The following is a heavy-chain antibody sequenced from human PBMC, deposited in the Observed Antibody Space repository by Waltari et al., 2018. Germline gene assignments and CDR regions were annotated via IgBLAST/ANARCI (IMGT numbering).Heavy chain of an antibody. CDR1: GFTSSNSW. V-gene: IGHV3-7*01. CDR2: IKQDASEK. Sequence: EVQLVESGGGLVQPGGSLRRSCAASGFTSSNSWMSWVRQAPGKGLEGVANIKQDASEKYYVDSVKGRFTISRDNAKNLLFLQMNTLRVEDTAVYYCARDSDVGFDRWGQGTLVTVSS. CDR3: ARDSDVGFDR. J-gene: IGHJ5*02.